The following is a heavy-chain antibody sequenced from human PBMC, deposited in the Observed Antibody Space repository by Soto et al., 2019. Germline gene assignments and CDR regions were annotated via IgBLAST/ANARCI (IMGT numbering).Heavy chain of an antibody. Sequence: ASVKVSCKASGYTFTSYYMHWVRQAPGQGLEWMGIINPSSGNTSYSQRFQGRVTITRDTSASTAYMELSSLRSEDTAVYYCARVPRYSYDTVAVPPVMFDDWFDTWGQGTLVTVSS. CDR3: ARVPRYSYDTVAVPPVMFDDWFDT. J-gene: IGHJ5*02. D-gene: IGHD2-2*01. CDR2: INPSSGNT. V-gene: IGHV1-46*01. CDR1: GYTFTSYY.